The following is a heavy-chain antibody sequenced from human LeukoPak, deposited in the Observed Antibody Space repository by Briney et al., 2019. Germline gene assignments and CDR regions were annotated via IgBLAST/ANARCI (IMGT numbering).Heavy chain of an antibody. CDR3: AKGGNPFDAFDI. V-gene: IGHV3-23*01. D-gene: IGHD4-23*01. CDR2: ISGSGGST. Sequence: GGSLRLSCAASGFTFSSYAVSWVRQAPGKGLEWVSAISGSGGSTYYADSVKGRFTISRDNSKNTLYLQMNSLRAEDTAVYYCAKGGNPFDAFDIWGQGTMVTVSS. J-gene: IGHJ3*02. CDR1: GFTFSSYA.